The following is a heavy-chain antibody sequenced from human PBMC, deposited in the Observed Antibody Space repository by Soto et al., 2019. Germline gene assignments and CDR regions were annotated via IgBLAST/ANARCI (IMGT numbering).Heavy chain of an antibody. J-gene: IGHJ6*02. CDR1: GLTFDDYA. Sequence: QPGGSLRLSCAASGLTFDDYAMHWVRQAPGKGLEWVSLISWDGGSTYYADSVKGRFTISRDNSKNSLYLQMNSLRAEDTALYYCAKDTIGDSRYWYYGMDVWGQGTTVTVSS. CDR2: ISWDGGST. D-gene: IGHD2-21*01. CDR3: AKDTIGDSRYWYYGMDV. V-gene: IGHV3-43D*04.